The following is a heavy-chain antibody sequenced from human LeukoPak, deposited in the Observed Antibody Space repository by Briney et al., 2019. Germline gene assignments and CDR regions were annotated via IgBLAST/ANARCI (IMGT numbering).Heavy chain of an antibody. J-gene: IGHJ4*02. D-gene: IGHD6-13*01. Sequence: ASVKVSCKASGYTFTSYGISWVRQAPGQGLEWMGWISAYNGNTNYAQKLQGRVTMTTDTSTSTAYMELRSLRSDDTAVYYCATYSLSIAAAGTIDYWGQGTLVTVSS. CDR2: ISAYNGNT. V-gene: IGHV1-18*01. CDR1: GYTFTSYG. CDR3: ATYSLSIAAAGTIDY.